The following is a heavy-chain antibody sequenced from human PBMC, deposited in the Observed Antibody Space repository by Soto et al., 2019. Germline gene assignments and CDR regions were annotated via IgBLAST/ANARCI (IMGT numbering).Heavy chain of an antibody. Sequence: PSETQPHSCTAAIRTPGTGIDCWSLLRQPPGKGLEWIGYIYYRGSTNYNPSLKSRVTISVDTSNNQFSLKLSSVTAADTAVYYCAREGSSPLVFPDSATTDMDALGQHDAVTVS. CDR2: IYYRGST. CDR1: IRTPGTGIDC. D-gene: IGHD6-6*01. V-gene: IGHV4-61*01. J-gene: IGHJ6*02. CDR3: AREGSSPLVFPDSATTDMDA.